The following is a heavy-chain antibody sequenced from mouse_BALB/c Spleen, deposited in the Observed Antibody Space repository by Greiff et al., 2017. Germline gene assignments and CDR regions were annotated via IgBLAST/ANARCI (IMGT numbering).Heavy chain of an antibody. CDR1: GFTFTSYW. CDR2: INPSNGRT. V-gene: IGHV1S81*02. Sequence: QVQLQQPGAELVKPGASVKLSCKASGFTFTSYWMHWVQQTPGQGLEWIGEINPSNGRTNYNEKFKSKATLTVDKSSSTAYMQLSSLTSEDSAVYYCERWAYYGSYYFDYWGQGTTLTVSS. CDR3: ERWAYYGSYYFDY. J-gene: IGHJ2*01. D-gene: IGHD2-10*01.